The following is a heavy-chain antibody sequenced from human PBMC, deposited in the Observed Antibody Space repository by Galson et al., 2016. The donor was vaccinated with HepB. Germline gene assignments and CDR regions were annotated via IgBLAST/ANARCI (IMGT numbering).Heavy chain of an antibody. CDR3: ARGPTGALDY. CDR1: GYRFIDYG. CDR2: INPNTGNP. D-gene: IGHD1-1*01. V-gene: IGHV7-4-1*02. Sequence: SVKVSCKASGYRFIDYGVNWVRQAPGQGLEWMGGINPNTGNPTYAQGFTGRFVFSSDTPVTTAYLQISGLAPDDSAIYFCARGPTGALDYWGQGTLVTVSS. J-gene: IGHJ4*02.